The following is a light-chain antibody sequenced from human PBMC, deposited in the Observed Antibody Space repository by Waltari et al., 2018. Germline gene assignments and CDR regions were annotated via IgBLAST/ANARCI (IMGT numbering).Light chain of an antibody. V-gene: IGLV2-14*03. Sequence: QSALTQPASVSGSHGQSLTISCTGISSDLGAYNDVAWYQQHPGKAPNCMLYDVGYRPSGVSSRFSGSNSGNTASLTISGLQAEDEADYYCTSYASSSTLVFGGGTKLTVL. CDR2: DVG. CDR1: SSDLGAYND. J-gene: IGLJ2*01. CDR3: TSYASSSTLV.